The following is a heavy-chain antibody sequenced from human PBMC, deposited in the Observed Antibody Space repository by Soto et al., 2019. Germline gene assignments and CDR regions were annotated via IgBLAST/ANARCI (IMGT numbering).Heavy chain of an antibody. CDR2: ISSSSSCK. CDR1: GFTFSRHS. Sequence: EVQLVESGGGLVKPGGSLRLSCAASGFTFSRHSMNWVRQAPGKGLEWVSSISSSSSCKYYADSVKGRFTISRDNAKNSLYLQMNSLRAEHTAVYYCATGQYYYDSSGYRFDIWGQGTMVTVSS. J-gene: IGHJ3*02. CDR3: ATGQYYYDSSGYRFDI. D-gene: IGHD3-22*01. V-gene: IGHV3-21*01.